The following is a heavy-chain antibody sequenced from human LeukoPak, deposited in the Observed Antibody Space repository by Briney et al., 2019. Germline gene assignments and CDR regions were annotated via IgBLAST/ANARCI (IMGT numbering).Heavy chain of an antibody. CDR3: ARIAAAGTDTEYFQH. J-gene: IGHJ1*01. CDR2: IIPIFGTA. V-gene: IGHV1-69*05. CDR1: GGTFSSYA. D-gene: IGHD6-13*01. Sequence: GSSVKVSCKASGGTFSSYAISWVRQAPGQGLEWMGRIIPIFGTANYAQKFQGRVTITTDESTSTAYMELSSLRSEDTAVYYCARIAAAGTDTEYFQHWGQGTLVTVSS.